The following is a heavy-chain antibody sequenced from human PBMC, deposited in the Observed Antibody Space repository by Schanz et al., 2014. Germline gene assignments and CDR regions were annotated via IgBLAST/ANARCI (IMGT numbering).Heavy chain of an antibody. CDR2: FCPGDGTT. Sequence: EVQLVESGGGLVQPGGSLRLSCAASGFSLTAYAMSWVRQAPGKGLEWLSIFCPGDGTTYYADSVKGRFTISRDTSKNTVYLQMNSLGAGDTAVYYCAKGRTVWSGSDRKYYFDYWGQGTLVTVSS. V-gene: IGHV3-23*04. J-gene: IGHJ4*02. CDR1: GFSLTAYA. CDR3: AKGRTVWSGSDRKYYFDY. D-gene: IGHD1-26*01.